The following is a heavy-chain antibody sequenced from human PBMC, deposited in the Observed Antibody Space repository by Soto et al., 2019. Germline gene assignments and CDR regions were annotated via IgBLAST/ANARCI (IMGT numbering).Heavy chain of an antibody. D-gene: IGHD5-12*01. CDR3: ARLSRLETVANTYYHSLDV. J-gene: IGHJ6*02. CDR1: GACVSTECDY. CDR2: ISYRGSS. Sequence: XGSLELTSTVCGACVSTECDYGSWIRQPPGKALEWIGYISYRGSSGYNPSLRSRVTTSVDTSKNQFSLILSSVTAADTAVYFCARLSRLETVANTYYHSLDVWGQRTTVTVSS. V-gene: IGHV4-61*01.